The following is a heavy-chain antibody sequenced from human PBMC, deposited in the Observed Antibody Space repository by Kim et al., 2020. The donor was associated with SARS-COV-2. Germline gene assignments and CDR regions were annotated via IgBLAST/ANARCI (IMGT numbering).Heavy chain of an antibody. Sequence: GGSLRLSCVASGFSVSSNYIGWVRQAPGKGLEWISTVYTGGLTYYTASVKGRFTISRDGSRNTMSLQMNERSAEDTALYYCASSWRKCGRDCYASFDYWGQGTLDRVPS. V-gene: IGHV3-66*01. D-gene: IGHD2-21*02. CDR2: VYTGGLT. CDR1: GFSVSSNY. CDR3: ASSWRKCGRDCYASFDY. J-gene: IGHJ4*02.